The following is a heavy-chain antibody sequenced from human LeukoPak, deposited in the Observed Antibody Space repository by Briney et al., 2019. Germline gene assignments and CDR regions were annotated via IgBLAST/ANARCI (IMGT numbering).Heavy chain of an antibody. V-gene: IGHV1-69-2*01. J-gene: IGHJ4*02. D-gene: IGHD2-21*01. Sequence: ASVKVSCKVSGYTFTDYYMHWVQQAPGKGLEWMGLVDPEDGETIYAEKFQARVTITANTSTDTAYMELSSLRSEDTAVYYCAILAYCGGDCYRSTASDWGQGTLVTVSS. CDR3: AILAYCGGDCYRSTASD. CDR1: GYTFTDYY. CDR2: VDPEDGET.